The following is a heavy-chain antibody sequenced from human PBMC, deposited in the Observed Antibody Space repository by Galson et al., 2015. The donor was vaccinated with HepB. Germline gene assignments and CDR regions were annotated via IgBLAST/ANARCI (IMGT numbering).Heavy chain of an antibody. J-gene: IGHJ4*02. CDR2: FSGSSSGGSP. CDR1: GFTFRNYA. CDR3: AKLIVVVSAAISPSWQDY. Sequence: SLRLSCAASGFTFRNYAMSWVRQAPRKGLEWVSGFSGSSSGGSPYYADSVRGRFSISRDNSKNTLYLQMNNLRAEDTAVYLCAKLIVVVSAAISPSWQDYWGQGTLVTVSS. V-gene: IGHV3-23*01. D-gene: IGHD2-2*02.